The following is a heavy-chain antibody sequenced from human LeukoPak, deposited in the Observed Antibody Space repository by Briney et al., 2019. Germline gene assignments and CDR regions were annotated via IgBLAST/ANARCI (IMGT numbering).Heavy chain of an antibody. CDR2: XXXYNENT. J-gene: IGHJ4*02. Sequence: XXKASXXXXXXXGXSWVXXXPXQGXEXXGXXXXYNENTNSALKVQGRVTMTTDTSTSTAYMELRSLRSDDTAVYYCARDLCSVEPAAPCYYFDYWGQGTLVTVSS. V-gene: IGHV1-18*01. D-gene: IGHD2-2*01. CDR1: XXXXXXXG. CDR3: ARDLCSVEPAAPCYYFDY.